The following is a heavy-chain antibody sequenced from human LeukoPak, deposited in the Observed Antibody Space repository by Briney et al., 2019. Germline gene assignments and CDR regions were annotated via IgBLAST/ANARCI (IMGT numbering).Heavy chain of an antibody. CDR3: ARGGEIWFDP. V-gene: IGHV4-59*01. Sequence: SETLSLTCTVSGGSISSYYWSWTRQPPGKGLEWIGYIYYSGSTNYNPSLKSRVTISVDTSKNQFSLKLTSVTTADTAVYYCARGGEIWFDPWGQGTLVTVSS. CDR2: IYYSGST. CDR1: GGSISSYY. D-gene: IGHD5-12*01. J-gene: IGHJ5*02.